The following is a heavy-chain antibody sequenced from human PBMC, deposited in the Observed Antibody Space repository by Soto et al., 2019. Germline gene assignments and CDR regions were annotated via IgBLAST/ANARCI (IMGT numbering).Heavy chain of an antibody. CDR3: ARAQPDCSGGSCYTLGYYYYYYGMDV. Sequence: SETLSLTCTVSGGSISSYYWSWIRQPPGKGLEWIGYIYYSGSTNYNPSLKSRVTISVDTSKNQFSLKLSSVTAADTAVYYCARAQPDCSGGSCYTLGYYYYYYGMDVWGQGTTVTVSS. D-gene: IGHD2-15*01. CDR2: IYYSGST. J-gene: IGHJ6*02. V-gene: IGHV4-59*01. CDR1: GGSISSYY.